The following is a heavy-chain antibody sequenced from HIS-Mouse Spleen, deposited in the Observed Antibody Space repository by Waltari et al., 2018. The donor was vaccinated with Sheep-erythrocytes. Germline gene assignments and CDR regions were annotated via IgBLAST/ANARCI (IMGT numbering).Heavy chain of an antibody. J-gene: IGHJ5*02. D-gene: IGHD3-10*01. V-gene: IGHV4-31*01. CDR2: IYYSGST. CDR1: GGSISSGGYY. Sequence: QVQLQESGPGLVKPSQTLYLTCTVSGGSISSGGYYWSWIRQHPGKGLERIGYIYYSGSTYSTPALKSLVTISVDTSKNQFSLKLSSVTAADTTVYYCARALIITMVRGVTSNWFDPWGQGTLVTVSS. CDR3: ARALIITMVRGVTSNWFDP.